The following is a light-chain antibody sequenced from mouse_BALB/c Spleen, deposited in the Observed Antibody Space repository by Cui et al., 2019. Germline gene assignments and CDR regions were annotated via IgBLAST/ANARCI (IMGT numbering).Light chain of an antibody. J-gene: IGKJ5*01. Sequence: QIVLPQSPALMSASPGEQVTMTCSASSSVSYMYWYQQKPRSSPKPWIYLTSNLASGVPARFSGSGSGTSYSLTISSMEAEDAATYYCQQWSSNPLTFGAGTKLELK. CDR1: SSVSY. CDR2: LTS. V-gene: IGKV4-68*01. CDR3: QQWSSNPLT.